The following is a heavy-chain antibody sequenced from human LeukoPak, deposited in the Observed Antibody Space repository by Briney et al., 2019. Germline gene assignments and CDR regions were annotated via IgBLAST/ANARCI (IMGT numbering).Heavy chain of an antibody. CDR2: ISSSSSYI. J-gene: IGHJ4*02. Sequence: GGSLRLSCAASGFTFSSYSMNWVRQAPGKGLEWVSSISSSSSYIYYADSVKGRFTISRDNAKNSLYLQMNSLRAEDTAVYYCARNPGIAVAGPGYWGQGTLVTVSS. D-gene: IGHD6-19*01. V-gene: IGHV3-21*01. CDR3: ARNPGIAVAGPGY. CDR1: GFTFSSYS.